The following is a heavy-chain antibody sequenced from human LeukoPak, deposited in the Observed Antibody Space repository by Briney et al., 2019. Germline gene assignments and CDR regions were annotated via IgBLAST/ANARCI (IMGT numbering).Heavy chain of an antibody. CDR1: GYTLTSYD. V-gene: IGHV1-8*03. Sequence: ASVKVSCKASGYTLTSYDINWVRQATGQGLEWMGWMNPNSGNTGYAQKFQGRVTITRNTSISTAYMELSSLRSEDTAVYYCARGLSRYYGSGSYYLPYDYWGQGTLVTVSS. J-gene: IGHJ4*02. D-gene: IGHD3-10*01. CDR2: MNPNSGNT. CDR3: ARGLSRYYGSGSYYLPYDY.